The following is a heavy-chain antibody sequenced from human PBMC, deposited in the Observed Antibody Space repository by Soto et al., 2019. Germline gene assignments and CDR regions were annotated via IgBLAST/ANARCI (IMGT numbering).Heavy chain of an antibody. Sequence: PGGSLRLSCAASGLTFSRYAMTWVRQAPGKGLEWVSAMSGGGETTYYAGSVKGRFTISRDNSRNTLYLQMNSLRAEDTAAYYCAKWHTYYYDSRGFSGFDCWGRGTLVTVSS. J-gene: IGHJ4*02. CDR3: AKWHTYYYDSRGFSGFDC. V-gene: IGHV3-23*01. CDR2: MSGGGETT. CDR1: GLTFSRYA. D-gene: IGHD3-22*01.